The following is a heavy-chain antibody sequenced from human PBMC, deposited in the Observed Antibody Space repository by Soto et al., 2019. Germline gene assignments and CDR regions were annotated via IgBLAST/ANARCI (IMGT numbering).Heavy chain of an antibody. V-gene: IGHV4-30-4*01. CDR3: ARTGGPNWFDP. J-gene: IGHJ5*02. D-gene: IGHD7-27*01. CDR1: GGFISSGDYY. Sequence: SETLSLTCTVSGGFISSGDYYWSWIRQSPGKGLEWIAYIYYSGNNNYNPSLKGRVSISVDTSKNQFSLNLNSVTAADTAVYYCARTGGPNWFDPWGQGLPVT. CDR2: IYYSGNN.